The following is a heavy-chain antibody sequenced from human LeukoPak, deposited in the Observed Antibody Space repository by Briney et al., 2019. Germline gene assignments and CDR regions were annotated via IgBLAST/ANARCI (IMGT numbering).Heavy chain of an antibody. CDR2: IYYSGST. J-gene: IGHJ4*02. Sequence: SETLSLTCTVSGGSISSYYWSWIRQPPGKGLDWIGYIYYSGSTNYNPSLKSRVTISVDTSKNQFSLKLSSVTAADTAVYYCARVYSKKFYYWGQGTLVTVSS. CDR3: ARVYSKKFYY. CDR1: GGSISSYY. D-gene: IGHD6-13*01. V-gene: IGHV4-59*01.